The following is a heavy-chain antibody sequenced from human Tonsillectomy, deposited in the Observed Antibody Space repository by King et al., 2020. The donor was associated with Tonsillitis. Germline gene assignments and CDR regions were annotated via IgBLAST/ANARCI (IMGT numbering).Heavy chain of an antibody. V-gene: IGHV3-53*01. J-gene: IGHJ4*02. CDR1: GFIVRTYY. Sequence: EVQLVESGGGLIQPGGSLRLSCAASGFIVRTYYMSWFRQAPGKGLEWVSLIYSGGNKYYADSVRGRFAISRDHSKNPLYLQMDSLRAEDTAVYYCARDFWAGGSADLWGQGTLVTVSS. CDR2: IYSGGNK. CDR3: ARDFWAGGSADL. D-gene: IGHD3/OR15-3a*01.